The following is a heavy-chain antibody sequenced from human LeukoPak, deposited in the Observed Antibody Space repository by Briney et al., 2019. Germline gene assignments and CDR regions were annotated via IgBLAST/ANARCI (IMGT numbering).Heavy chain of an antibody. CDR1: GFTVSSNY. J-gene: IGHJ4*02. CDR2: IYSGGST. Sequence: PGGSLRLSCAASGFTVSSNYMNWVRQAPGKGLEWVSVIYSGGSTYYGDSVKGRFTISRDNSKNTLYLQMNGLRAEDTAVYYCASSRYCSGGSCYFDYWGQGTLVTVSS. V-gene: IGHV3-53*01. D-gene: IGHD2-15*01. CDR3: ASSRYCSGGSCYFDY.